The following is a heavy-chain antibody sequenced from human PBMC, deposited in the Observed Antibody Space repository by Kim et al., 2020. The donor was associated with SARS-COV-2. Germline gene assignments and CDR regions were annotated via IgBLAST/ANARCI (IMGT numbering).Heavy chain of an antibody. CDR3: ARGGPYSYGSINSFYY. V-gene: IGHV4-61*01. Sequence: SETLSLTCTVSGGSVSSGSYYWSWIRQPPGKGLEWIGYIYYSGSTNYNPSLKSRVTISVDTSKNQFSLKLSSVTAADTAVYYCARGGPYSYGSINSFYYWGQGTLVTVSS. J-gene: IGHJ4*02. CDR2: IYYSGST. D-gene: IGHD5-18*01. CDR1: GGSVSSGSYY.